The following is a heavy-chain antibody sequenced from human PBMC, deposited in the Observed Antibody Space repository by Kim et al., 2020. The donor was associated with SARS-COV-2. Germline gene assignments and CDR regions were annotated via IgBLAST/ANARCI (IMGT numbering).Heavy chain of an antibody. V-gene: IGHV7-4-1*02. CDR1: GYTFTSYA. Sequence: ASVKVSCKASGYTFTSYAMNWVRQAPGQGLEWMGWINTNTGNPTYAQGFTGRFVFSLDTSVSTAYLQISSLKAEDTAVYYCARDHYGSGTWSVDYYYYGMDVWGQGTTVTVSS. D-gene: IGHD3-10*01. CDR3: ARDHYGSGTWSVDYYYYGMDV. J-gene: IGHJ6*02. CDR2: INTNTGNP.